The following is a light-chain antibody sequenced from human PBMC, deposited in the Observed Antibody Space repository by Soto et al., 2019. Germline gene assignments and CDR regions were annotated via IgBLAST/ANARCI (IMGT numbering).Light chain of an antibody. CDR2: GAS. Sequence: EIVMTQSPATLPVSPGERATLSCRASQSVSSDLAWYQHKPGQAPRLLIYGASTRATGIPVRFSGSGSGTDFTLTISSLQSEDFAVYYCQHYNNQPLTFGGGTKVDIK. CDR1: QSVSSD. CDR3: QHYNNQPLT. J-gene: IGKJ4*01. V-gene: IGKV3-15*01.